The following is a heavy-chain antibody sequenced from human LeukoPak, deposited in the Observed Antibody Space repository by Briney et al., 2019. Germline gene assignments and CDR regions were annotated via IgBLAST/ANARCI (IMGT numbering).Heavy chain of an antibody. J-gene: IGHJ4*02. CDR3: ARYYYASGSSPSQYFDY. D-gene: IGHD3-10*01. CDR1: GGSISSGAYY. V-gene: IGHV4-31*03. CDR2: IYYRGST. Sequence: PSQTLSLTCTVSGGSISSGAYYWSWIRQHPGKGLEWIGYIYYRGSTYYNPSLKSRFTISVDTSKSQFSLQLRSVTAADTAVYYCARYYYASGSSPSQYFDYWGQGTLVTVSS.